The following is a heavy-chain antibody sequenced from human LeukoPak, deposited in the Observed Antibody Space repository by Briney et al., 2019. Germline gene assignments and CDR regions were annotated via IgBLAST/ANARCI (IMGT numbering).Heavy chain of an antibody. CDR3: AMCSGGSCYGFDY. V-gene: IGHV3-11*04. D-gene: IGHD2-15*01. CDR1: GFTFSSYW. J-gene: IGHJ4*02. CDR2: ISSSGSTI. Sequence: GGSLRLSCAASGFTFSSYWMSWIRQAPGKGLEWVSYISSSGSTIYYADSVKGRFTISRDNAKNSLYLQMNSLRAEDTAVYYCAMCSGGSCYGFDYWGQGTLVTVSS.